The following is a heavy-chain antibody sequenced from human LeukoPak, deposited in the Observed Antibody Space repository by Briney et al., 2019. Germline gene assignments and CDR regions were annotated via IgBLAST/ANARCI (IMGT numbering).Heavy chain of an antibody. V-gene: IGHV4-59*01. CDR1: GGSISSYY. CDR3: ARGEPGATTVIYHDY. J-gene: IGHJ4*02. D-gene: IGHD4-17*01. Sequence: SETLSLTCTVSGGSISSYYWSWIRQPPGKGLEWIGYIYYSGSTNYNPSLKSRVTISVDTSKNQFSLKLSSVTAADTAVYYCARGEPGATTVIYHDYWGQGTLVTVSS. CDR2: IYYSGST.